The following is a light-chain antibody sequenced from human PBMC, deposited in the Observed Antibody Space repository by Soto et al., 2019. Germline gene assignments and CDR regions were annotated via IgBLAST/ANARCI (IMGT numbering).Light chain of an antibody. CDR2: DAS. CDR3: QQYNSMLS. Sequence: DIQMTQSPSSLSASEGDRVTITCQSSHDVSRNLNWFQQKPGEAPQLLIYDASNLERGVPSRFSGSGSGTDFPLTISRLQPEDVAKYYCQQYNSMLSFGGGTEVEIK. V-gene: IGKV1-33*01. J-gene: IGKJ4*01. CDR1: HDVSRN.